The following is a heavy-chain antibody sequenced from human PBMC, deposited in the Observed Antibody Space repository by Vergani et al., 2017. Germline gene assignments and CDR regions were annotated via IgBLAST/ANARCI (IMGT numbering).Heavy chain of an antibody. CDR1: DYSFGHYC. J-gene: IGHJ4*02. V-gene: IGHV5-51*01. D-gene: IGHD1-1*01. CDR2: IYPADSDN. Sequence: EVELVQSGPDMRKPGESLKIPCKLSDYSFGHYCIGCVRQMPGKGLEWMGIIYPADSDNRYSPSFQGQVTISADKSISTAFLQWDSLKASDTALYYCARHTTYTDSWGQGTLVTVSS. CDR3: ARHTTYTDS.